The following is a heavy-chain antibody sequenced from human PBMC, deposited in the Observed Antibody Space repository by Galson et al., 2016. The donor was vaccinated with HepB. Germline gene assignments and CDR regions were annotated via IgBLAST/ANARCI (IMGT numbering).Heavy chain of an antibody. CDR2: LSPDGTDK. CDR1: GFTFNDYW. V-gene: IGHV3-7*01. D-gene: IGHD4-11*01. Sequence: SLRLSCAASGFTFNDYWMTWVRQAPGKGLEWVANLSPDGTDKRYAGSVKGRFTLSRANPNNSVFLQMSSLRAEDTALYYCARVDYTDEGINVWGQGTTVTVSS. J-gene: IGHJ6*02. CDR3: ARVDYTDEGINV.